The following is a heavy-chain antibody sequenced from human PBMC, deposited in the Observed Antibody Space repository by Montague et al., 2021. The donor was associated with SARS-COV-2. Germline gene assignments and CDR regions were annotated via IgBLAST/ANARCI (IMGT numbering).Heavy chain of an antibody. CDR2: IYYSGST. V-gene: IGHV4-61*01. D-gene: IGHD3-22*01. CDR1: GASVRSGNSY. Sequence: SETLSLTCTVSGASVRSGNSYWNWIRQPPGKGLEWIGNIYYSGSTYYRPSLKSRVTISVDTSKNQLSLKVISATAADTAWYYCARIGSESVGYYYGMQDWGQGTMVTVSS. J-gene: IGHJ6*02. CDR3: ARIGSESVGYYYGMQD.